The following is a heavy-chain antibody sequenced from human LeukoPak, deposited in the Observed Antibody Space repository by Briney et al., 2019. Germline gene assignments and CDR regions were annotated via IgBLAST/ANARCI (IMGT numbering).Heavy chain of an antibody. V-gene: IGHV1-18*01. CDR2: ISAYNGNT. CDR3: ATNPYCTSTSCPVDY. D-gene: IGHD2-2*01. CDR1: GYTFTSYG. J-gene: IGHJ4*02. Sequence: GASVKVSCKASGYTFTSYGISWVRQAPGQGLEWMGWISAYNGNTNYAQKLQGRVTMTTDTSTSTAYMELRSLRSEDAAVYYCATNPYCTSTSCPVDYWGQGTLVTVSS.